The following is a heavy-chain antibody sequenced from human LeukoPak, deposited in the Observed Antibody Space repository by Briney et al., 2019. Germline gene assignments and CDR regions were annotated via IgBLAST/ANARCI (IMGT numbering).Heavy chain of an antibody. CDR1: GDSISSYY. CDR2: IYYSGST. V-gene: IGHV4-59*01. J-gene: IGHJ4*02. D-gene: IGHD4-23*01. CDR3: ARGSTVVTPGAFDY. Sequence: SETLSLTCTVSGDSISSYYWSWIRQPPGKGLEWIGYIYYSGSTNYNPSLKSRVTISVDTSKNQFSLKLSSVTAADTAVYYCARGSTVVTPGAFDYWGQGTLVTVSS.